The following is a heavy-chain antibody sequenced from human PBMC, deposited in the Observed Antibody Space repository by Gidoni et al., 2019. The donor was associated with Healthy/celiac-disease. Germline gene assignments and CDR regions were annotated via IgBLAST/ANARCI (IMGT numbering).Heavy chain of an antibody. Sequence: EVQLVESGGGLVQPGGSLRLSCAASGFTFSSHWMSWVRQAPGKGLEWVANIKQDGSEKYYVDSVKGRFTISRDNAKNSLYLQMNSLRAKDTAVYYCARKGDYFDYWGQGTLVTVSS. J-gene: IGHJ4*02. CDR1: GFTFSSHW. V-gene: IGHV3-7*01. CDR2: IKQDGSEK. CDR3: ARKGDYFDY. D-gene: IGHD3-16*01.